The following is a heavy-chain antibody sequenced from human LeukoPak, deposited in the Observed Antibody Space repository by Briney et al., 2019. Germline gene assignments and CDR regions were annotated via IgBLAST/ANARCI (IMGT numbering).Heavy chain of an antibody. CDR2: INHSGST. J-gene: IGHJ5*02. V-gene: IGHV4-34*01. CDR3: ARCQAGYSYGQSQGVRWFDP. D-gene: IGHD5-18*01. Sequence: PSETLSLTCAVYGGSFSGYYWSWIRQPPGKGLEWIGEINHSGSTNYNPSLKSRVTISVDTSKNQFSLKLSSVTAADTAVYYCARCQAGYSYGQSQGVRWFDPWGQGTLVTVSS. CDR1: GGSFSGYY.